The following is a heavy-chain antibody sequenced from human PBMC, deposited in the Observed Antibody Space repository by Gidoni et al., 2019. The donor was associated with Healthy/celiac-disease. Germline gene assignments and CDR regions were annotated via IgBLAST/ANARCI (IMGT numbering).Heavy chain of an antibody. CDR3: ARDVTIMITFGGTDAFDI. D-gene: IGHD3-16*01. J-gene: IGHJ3*02. CDR2: INPSGGST. V-gene: IGHV1-46*01. Sequence: QVQLVQSGAEVKKPGASVKVSCKASGYTFTSYYMHWVRQAPGQGLEWMGIINPSGGSTSYAQKFQGRVTMTRDTSTSTVYMELSSLRSEDTAVYYCARDVTIMITFGGTDAFDIWGQGTMVTVSS. CDR1: GYTFTSYY.